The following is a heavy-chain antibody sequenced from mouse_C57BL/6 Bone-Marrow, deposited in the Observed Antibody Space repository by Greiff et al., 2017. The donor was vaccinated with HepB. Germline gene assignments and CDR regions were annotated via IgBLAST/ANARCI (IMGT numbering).Heavy chain of an antibody. J-gene: IGHJ3*01. Sequence: EVKLMESGGGLVKPGGSLKLSCAASGFTFSSYAMSWVRQTPEKRLEWVATISDGGSYTYYPDNVKGRFTISRDNAKNNLYLQMSHLKSEDTAMYYCARDLTAQATAYWGQGTLVTVSA. CDR2: ISDGGSYT. V-gene: IGHV5-4*01. CDR3: ARDLTAQATAY. D-gene: IGHD3-2*02. CDR1: GFTFSSYA.